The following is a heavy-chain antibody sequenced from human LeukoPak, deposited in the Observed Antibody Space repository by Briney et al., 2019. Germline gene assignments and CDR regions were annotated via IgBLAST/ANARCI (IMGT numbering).Heavy chain of an antibody. CDR2: ISGSSSYI. CDR1: GFTFSSYS. CDR3: ARDPYSSGWYKDAFDI. J-gene: IGHJ3*02. V-gene: IGHV3-21*01. D-gene: IGHD6-19*01. Sequence: PGGSLRLSCAASGFTFSSYSMNWVRQAPGKGLEWVSSISGSSSYINYADSVKGRFTISRDNAQNSLFLQLNSLRAKDTAVYYCARDPYSSGWYKDAFDIWGQGTMVTVSS.